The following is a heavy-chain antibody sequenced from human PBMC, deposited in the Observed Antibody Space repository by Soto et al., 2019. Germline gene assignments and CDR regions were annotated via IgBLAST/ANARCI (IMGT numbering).Heavy chain of an antibody. CDR1: GFTFSSYA. D-gene: IGHD3-10*01. CDR3: ARDLDRVRGVTLPGGY. V-gene: IGHV3-30-3*01. CDR2: ISYDGSNK. Sequence: QVQLVESGGGVVQPGRSLRLSCAASGFTFSSYAMHWVRQAPGKGLEWVAVISYDGSNKYYADSVKGRFTISRDNSKNTLYLQMNSLRAEDTAVYYCARDLDRVRGVTLPGGYWGQGTLVTVSS. J-gene: IGHJ4*02.